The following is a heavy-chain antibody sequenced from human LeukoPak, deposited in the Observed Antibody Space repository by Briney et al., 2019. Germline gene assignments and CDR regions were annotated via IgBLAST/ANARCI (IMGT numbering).Heavy chain of an antibody. CDR1: GGSFSGYY. V-gene: IGHV4-34*01. CDR2: INHSGST. CDR3: ASSYYYDSSGYSTPLDY. J-gene: IGHJ4*02. D-gene: IGHD3-22*01. Sequence: PSETLSLTCAVYGGSFSGYYWSWSRQPPGKGLEWIGEINHSGSTNYNPSLKSRVTISVDTSKNQFSLKLSSVTAADTAVYYCASSYYYDSSGYSTPLDYWGQGTLVTVSS.